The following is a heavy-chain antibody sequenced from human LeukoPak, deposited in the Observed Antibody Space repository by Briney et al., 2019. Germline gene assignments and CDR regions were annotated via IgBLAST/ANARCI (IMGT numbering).Heavy chain of an antibody. J-gene: IGHJ4*02. V-gene: IGHV4-59*01. CDR2: ISYSGST. D-gene: IGHD1-26*01. CDR3: ARGWVVGAPIPVY. Sequence: PSETLSLTCTVSGGSISSYYWSWIRQPPGKGLEWIAYISYSGSTNYNPSLKSRVTISVDTSKNQFSLRLSSVTAADTAVYYCARGWVVGAPIPVYWGRETLVTVSS. CDR1: GGSISSYY.